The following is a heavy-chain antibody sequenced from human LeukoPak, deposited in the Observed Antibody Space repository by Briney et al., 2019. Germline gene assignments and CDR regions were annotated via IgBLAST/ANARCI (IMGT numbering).Heavy chain of an antibody. CDR1: GFMFSGYW. CDR2: IKQDGSEK. Sequence: GGSLRLSCAASGFMFSGYWMIWVRQAPGEGLGWEGNIKQDGSEKRYADSVRGRFSISRDNAQTSLYLQMNSLRAEDTAVYYCARASDPWLQLTWGQGTLVTVSS. J-gene: IGHJ5*02. D-gene: IGHD5-24*01. CDR3: ARASDPWLQLT. V-gene: IGHV3-7*05.